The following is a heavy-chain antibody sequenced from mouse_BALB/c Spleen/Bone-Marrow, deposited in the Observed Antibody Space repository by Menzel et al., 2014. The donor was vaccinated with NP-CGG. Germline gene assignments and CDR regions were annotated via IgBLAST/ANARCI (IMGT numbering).Heavy chain of an antibody. D-gene: IGHD2-2*01. CDR1: GFTFSSFG. V-gene: IGHV5-17*02. J-gene: IGHJ2*01. Sequence: EVKLVESGGGLVQSGGSQKLSCAASGFTFSSFGMHWVRQAPEKGLEWVAYISSGGSSVYFADTMKGRLTISRDNPKNTLFLQLTSLRSEDTAIYYCARGGLRDYFAYWGQGTTLTVSS. CDR2: ISSGGSSV. CDR3: ARGGLRDYFAY.